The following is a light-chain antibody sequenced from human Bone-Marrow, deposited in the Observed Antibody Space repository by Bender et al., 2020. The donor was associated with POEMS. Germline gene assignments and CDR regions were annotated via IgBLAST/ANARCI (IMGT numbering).Light chain of an antibody. Sequence: SFELSQPPSVSVSAGQTASLTCYGEGVGDKFVWWYQQKPGQSLVEVIYKDNKRPPGIPERFSGSSSGNTATLTISGTQAMDEADYCCQAWDGFTFVFGAGTKVTVL. J-gene: IGLJ1*01. V-gene: IGLV3-1*01. CDR1: GVGDKF. CDR3: QAWDGFTFV. CDR2: KDN.